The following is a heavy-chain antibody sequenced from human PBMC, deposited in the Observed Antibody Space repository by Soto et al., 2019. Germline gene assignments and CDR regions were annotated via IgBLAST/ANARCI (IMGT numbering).Heavy chain of an antibody. V-gene: IGHV1-24*01. CDR1: GYTLTELS. D-gene: IGHD2-2*01. CDR2: FDPEDGET. CDR3: ATVTRGPAIVVVPAAMADYYYYYMDV. Sequence: ASVKVSCKVSGYTLTELSMHWVRQAPGKGLEWMGGFDPEDGETIYAQKFQGRVTMTEDTSTDTAYMELSSLRSEDTAVYYCATVTRGPAIVVVPAAMADYYYYYMDVWGKGTTVT. J-gene: IGHJ6*03.